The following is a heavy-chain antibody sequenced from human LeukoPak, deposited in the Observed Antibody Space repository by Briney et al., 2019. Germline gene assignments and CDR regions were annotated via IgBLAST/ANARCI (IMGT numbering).Heavy chain of an antibody. D-gene: IGHD2-2*01. CDR2: IRYDGSNK. V-gene: IGHV3-30*02. Sequence: GGSLRLSCAASGFTFSSYAMHWVRQAPGKGLEWVAFIRYDGSNKYYADSVKGRFTISRDNSKNTLYLQMNSLRAEDTAVYYCAKDLQGYCSSTGCYLTENWFDPWGQGTLVTVSS. CDR3: AKDLQGYCSSTGCYLTENWFDP. CDR1: GFTFSSYA. J-gene: IGHJ5*02.